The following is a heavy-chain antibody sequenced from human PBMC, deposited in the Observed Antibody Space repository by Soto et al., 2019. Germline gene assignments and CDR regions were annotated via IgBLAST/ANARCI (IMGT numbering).Heavy chain of an antibody. J-gene: IGHJ4*02. CDR3: AGRYHYESSGYLHNY. V-gene: IGHV4-39*01. CDR1: GGSISSGPSY. Sequence: LSETLSLTCTVSGGSISSGPSYWGWIRQPPGQGLEWVGSIYYLGNTYYNSSLGSRVIISVDKSKNQFSLKLSSVTAADTAVYYCAGRYHYESSGYLHNYWGQGTQVVASS. CDR2: IYYLGNT. D-gene: IGHD3-22*01.